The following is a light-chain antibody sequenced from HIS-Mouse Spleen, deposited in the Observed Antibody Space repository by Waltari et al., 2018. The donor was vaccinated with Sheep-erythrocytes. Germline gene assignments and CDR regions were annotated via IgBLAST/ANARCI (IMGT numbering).Light chain of an antibody. Sequence: DIQMTQSPSSLSASVGDRVTITCQASQDISNYLNWYQQKPGKAPKLLIYDASNFETGVPSRFSGCGSGTDFTFTISSLQPEDIATYYCQQYDNLLTFGGGTKVEIK. CDR1: QDISNY. J-gene: IGKJ4*01. V-gene: IGKV1-33*01. CDR3: QQYDNLLT. CDR2: DAS.